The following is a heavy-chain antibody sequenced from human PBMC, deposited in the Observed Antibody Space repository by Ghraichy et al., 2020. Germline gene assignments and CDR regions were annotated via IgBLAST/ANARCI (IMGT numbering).Heavy chain of an antibody. CDR1: GYSVDSNY. V-gene: IGHV3-66*04. CDR2: IYSGGTV. CDR3: ARHGRGSCFDP. Sequence: GGSLRLSCTASGYSVDSNYMSWVRQPPGKGLEWVSVIYSGGTVYYADSVKGRFTISRDTSKSTVYLEMNNLRVEDTAVYYCARHGRGSCFDPWGQGTLVTVSS. D-gene: IGHD3-16*01. J-gene: IGHJ5*02.